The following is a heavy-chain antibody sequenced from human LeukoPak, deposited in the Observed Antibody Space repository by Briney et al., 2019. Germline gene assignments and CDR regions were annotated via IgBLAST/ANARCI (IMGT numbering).Heavy chain of an antibody. V-gene: IGHV3-23*01. J-gene: IGHJ4*02. CDR3: AKDHDFRDYDSSGYPLDY. CDR1: GFTFSSYG. D-gene: IGHD3-22*01. CDR2: ISGSGGST. Sequence: GGSLRLSCAASGFTFSSYGMHWVRQAPGKGLEWVSAISGSGGSTYYADSVKGRFTISRDNSKNTLYLQMNSLRAEDTAVYYCAKDHDFRDYDSSGYPLDYWGQGTLVTVSS.